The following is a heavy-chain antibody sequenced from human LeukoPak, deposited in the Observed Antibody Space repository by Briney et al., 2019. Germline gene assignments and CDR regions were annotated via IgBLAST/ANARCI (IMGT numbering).Heavy chain of an antibody. CDR1: GFTFSSYS. CDR3: ASADIVVVPAGVDSFDI. Sequence: PGGSLRLSCAASGFTFSSYSMNWVRQAPGKGLEWVSSISRSSSYIYYADSVKGRFTISRDNAKNSLYLQMNSLRAEDTAVYYCASADIVVVPAGVDSFDIWGQGTMVTVSS. J-gene: IGHJ3*02. CDR2: ISRSSSYI. V-gene: IGHV3-21*01. D-gene: IGHD2-2*01.